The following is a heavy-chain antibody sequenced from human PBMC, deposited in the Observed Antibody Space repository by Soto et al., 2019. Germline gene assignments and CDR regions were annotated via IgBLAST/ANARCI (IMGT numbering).Heavy chain of an antibody. Sequence: ASVKVSCKASGYTFTSYGISWVRQAPGQGLEWMGWISAYNGNTNYAQKLQGRVTMTTDTSTSTAYMELRSLRSDDTAVYYCARSRGIAAPYYYYYMDVWDKGTTVTVSS. CDR1: GYTFTSYG. CDR3: ARSRGIAAPYYYYYMDV. D-gene: IGHD6-13*01. J-gene: IGHJ6*03. V-gene: IGHV1-18*01. CDR2: ISAYNGNT.